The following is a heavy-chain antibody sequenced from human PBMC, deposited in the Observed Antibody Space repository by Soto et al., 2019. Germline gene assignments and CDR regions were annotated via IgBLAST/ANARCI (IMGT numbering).Heavy chain of an antibody. CDR3: ARALGYSGYAGMDV. CDR1: GYTFTIYG. J-gene: IGHJ6*02. V-gene: IGHV1-18*01. Sequence: QVQLVQSGGEVKKPGASGKVYCKASGYTFTIYGINWVRQAPGQGLEWMGWISPDNGNTNYAQKLQGRVTMTTDTSTSTAYMELRSLRSAATAVYYCARALGYSGYAGMDVWGQGTTVTVSS. D-gene: IGHD5-12*01. CDR2: ISPDNGNT.